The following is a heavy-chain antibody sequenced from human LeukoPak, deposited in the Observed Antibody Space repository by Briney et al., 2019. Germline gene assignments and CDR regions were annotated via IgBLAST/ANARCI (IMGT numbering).Heavy chain of an antibody. CDR2: INPNSGGT. Sequence: ASVKVSCKASGYTFTGYYIHYVRQAPGQGLEWMGWINPNSGGTNYAQKFQGRVTMTRDTSISTAYMELSRLRSDDTAVYYCAREILDWNYAHWFDPWGQGTLVTVSS. D-gene: IGHD1-7*01. V-gene: IGHV1-2*02. CDR3: AREILDWNYAHWFDP. CDR1: GYTFTGYY. J-gene: IGHJ5*02.